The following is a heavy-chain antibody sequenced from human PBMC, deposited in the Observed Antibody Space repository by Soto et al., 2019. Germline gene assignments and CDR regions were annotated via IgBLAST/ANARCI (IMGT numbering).Heavy chain of an antibody. J-gene: IGHJ4*02. CDR1: GGYIRDYY. Sequence: SETLSLTCTVSGGYIRDYYWSWIRQPPGKGLEWIGNIYDSGSTSYNPSLKSRVTISVDTSKNQVSLKVSSVTAADTAMYICVGGYPWVGFDYWGQGTLVTVSS. CDR2: IYDSGST. V-gene: IGHV4-59*04. CDR3: VGGYPWVGFDY. D-gene: IGHD2-15*01.